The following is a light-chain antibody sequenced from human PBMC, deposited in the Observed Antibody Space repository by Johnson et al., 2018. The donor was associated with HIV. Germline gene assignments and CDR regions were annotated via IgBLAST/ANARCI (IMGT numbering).Light chain of an antibody. CDR1: SSNIGNNY. CDR3: KTWDSRLSVGHV. J-gene: IGLJ1*01. CDR2: DNN. V-gene: IGLV1-51*01. Sequence: QPVLTQPPSVSAAPGQKVTISCSGSSSNIGNNYVSWYQQLPGTAPKLLIYDNNKRPSGIPDRFSGSKSGTSATLGITGLQTGDEADYYCKTWDSRLSVGHVFGTGTKVTVL.